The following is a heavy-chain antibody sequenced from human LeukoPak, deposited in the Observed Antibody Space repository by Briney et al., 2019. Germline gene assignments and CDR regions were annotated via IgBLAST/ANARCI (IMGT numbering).Heavy chain of an antibody. CDR1: GFPFNEYS. CDR2: IGISSGNT. J-gene: IGHJ4*02. D-gene: IGHD1-1*01. CDR3: ARDHNYAFDN. Sequence: PGGSLRLSCAASGFPFNEYSMNWVRQAPGKGLEWISYIGISSGNTKYADSVKGRFTISGDNAKKSLYLRMNSLRVEDTAVYYCARDHNYAFDNWGQGTLVTVSS. V-gene: IGHV3-11*06.